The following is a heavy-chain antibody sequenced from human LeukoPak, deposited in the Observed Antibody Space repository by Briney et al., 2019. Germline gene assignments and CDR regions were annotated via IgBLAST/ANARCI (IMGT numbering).Heavy chain of an antibody. J-gene: IGHJ4*02. Sequence: ASVKVSCKTSGYPFANFAISWVRQARGQGLEWVGWIRGDKGPTYYAQKLQGRVTMTADSSTSTAYMELTDLTSDDTAVYFCASGGYSDYWGQGTLVTVSS. CDR2: IRGDKGPT. D-gene: IGHD2-15*01. V-gene: IGHV1-18*01. CDR3: ASGGYSDY. CDR1: GYPFANFA.